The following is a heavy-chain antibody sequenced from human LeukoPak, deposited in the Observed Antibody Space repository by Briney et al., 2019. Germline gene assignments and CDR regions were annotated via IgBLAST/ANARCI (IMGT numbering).Heavy chain of an antibody. J-gene: IGHJ4*02. CDR2: ISGGST. CDR1: GFTVSSNE. D-gene: IGHD2-15*01. V-gene: IGHV3-38-3*01. CDR3: KKDPGLYCSGGSCYPPHFDY. Sequence: PGGSLRLSCAASGFTVSSNEMSWVRQAPGKGLEWVSSISGGSTYYADSRKGRFTISRDNSKNTLYLQMNSLRAEDTAVYYCKKDPGLYCSGGSCYPPHFDYWGQGTLVTVSS.